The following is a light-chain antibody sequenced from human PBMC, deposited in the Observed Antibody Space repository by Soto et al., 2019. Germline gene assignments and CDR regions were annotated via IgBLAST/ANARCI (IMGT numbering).Light chain of an antibody. CDR1: SSDVGGYNY. CDR3: SSYAGSNNVV. J-gene: IGLJ2*01. V-gene: IGLV2-8*01. Sequence: ALTQPPSASGSPGQAVTISCTGTSSDVGGYNYVSWYQQHPGKAPKLMIYEVSKRPSGVPDRFSGSKSGNTASLTVSGLQAEDEADYYCSSYAGSNNVVFGGGTKLTVL. CDR2: EVS.